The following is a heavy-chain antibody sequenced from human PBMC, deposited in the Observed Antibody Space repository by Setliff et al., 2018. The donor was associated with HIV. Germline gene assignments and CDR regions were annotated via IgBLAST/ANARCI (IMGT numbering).Heavy chain of an antibody. Sequence: PSETLSLTCTVSGGSISSGYYYWSWSRQHPGKGLEWIGYIYYSGNPFYNPSLRSRVTISLDTSKNQFSLKLSAVTAADTAVYSCARGFDVWGQGTTVTVSS. V-gene: IGHV4-31*03. CDR2: IYYSGNP. J-gene: IGHJ6*02. D-gene: IGHD3-10*01. CDR1: GGSISSGYYY. CDR3: ARGFDV.